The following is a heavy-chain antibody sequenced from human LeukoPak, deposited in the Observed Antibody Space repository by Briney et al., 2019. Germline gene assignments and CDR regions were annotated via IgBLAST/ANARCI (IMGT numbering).Heavy chain of an antibody. CDR2: VNPSSISA. V-gene: IGHV1-46*01. J-gene: IGHJ6*02. CDR1: GYTVTSYY. CDR3: ASVYQHGMDV. Sequence: GASVKVSCKASGYTVTSYYMYWVRQAPGQGLEWMGIVNPSSISASYAQKFQGRVTMTRDTSTSTVSMELSSLRSDDTAVYYCASVYQHGMDVWGQGTTVTVSS. D-gene: IGHD2-2*01.